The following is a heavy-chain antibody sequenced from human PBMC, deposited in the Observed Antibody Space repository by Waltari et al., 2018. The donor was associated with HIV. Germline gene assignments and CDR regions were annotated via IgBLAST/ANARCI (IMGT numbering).Heavy chain of an antibody. Sequence: QVQLVQSGAVVKQPGASVKVPCKTSGYTFSDTYIDWMRQAPGQGPEWMGWINPNSGGTNYAQRFQDRVTLTRDTHISTVFMDLSRLASDDTAVYYCARVPQGRLGELSTYYFDYWGQGSLVIVSS. D-gene: IGHD3-16*01. CDR1: GYTFSDTY. CDR2: INPNSGGT. J-gene: IGHJ4*02. CDR3: ARVPQGRLGELSTYYFDY. V-gene: IGHV1-2*02.